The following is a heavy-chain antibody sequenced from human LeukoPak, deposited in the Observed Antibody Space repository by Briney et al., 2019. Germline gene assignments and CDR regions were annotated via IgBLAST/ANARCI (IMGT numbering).Heavy chain of an antibody. CDR1: GGTFINYA. Sequence: ASVKVSCKASGGTFINYAIKWVRQAPGQGLEGMGGITPIFGTANYVRKFQGRVTITADESTSTAYMELSRLRSEDTAIYYCARASSDDTAMATPFAYWGQGTLVTVSS. D-gene: IGHD5-18*01. CDR3: ARASSDDTAMATPFAY. J-gene: IGHJ4*02. V-gene: IGHV1-69*13. CDR2: ITPIFGTA.